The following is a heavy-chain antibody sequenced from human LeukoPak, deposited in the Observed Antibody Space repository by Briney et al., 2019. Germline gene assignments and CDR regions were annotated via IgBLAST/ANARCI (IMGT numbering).Heavy chain of an antibody. Sequence: ASVKVSCKASGGTFSSYAISWVRQAPGQGLEWMGGIIPIFGTANYAQKFQGRVTITADESTSTAYMELSSLRSEDTAVYYCASSGPTCSGYDYYFDYWGQGTLVTVSS. J-gene: IGHJ4*02. CDR3: ASSGPTCSGYDYYFDY. D-gene: IGHD5-12*01. CDR1: GGTFSSYA. CDR2: IIPIFGTA. V-gene: IGHV1-69*13.